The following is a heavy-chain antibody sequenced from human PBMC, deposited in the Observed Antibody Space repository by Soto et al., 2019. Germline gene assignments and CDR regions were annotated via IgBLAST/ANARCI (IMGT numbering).Heavy chain of an antibody. Sequence: GGSLRLSCAASGFTFSSYGMHWVRQAPGKGLEWVAVISYDGSIKYYADSVKGRFTISRDNSKNTLYLQMNSLRAEDTAVYYCAKDFLRGYSYGTGYYYGMDVWGQGTRVTVSS. V-gene: IGHV3-30*18. CDR3: AKDFLRGYSYGTGYYYGMDV. CDR1: GFTFSSYG. J-gene: IGHJ6*02. CDR2: ISYDGSIK. D-gene: IGHD5-18*01.